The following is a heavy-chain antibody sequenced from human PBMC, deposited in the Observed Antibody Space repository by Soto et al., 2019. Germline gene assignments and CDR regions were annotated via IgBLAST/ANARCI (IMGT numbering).Heavy chain of an antibody. CDR2: ISSSGSTI. V-gene: IGHV3-48*03. CDR1: GFTFSSYE. CDR3: ARHYDSSGYYPSAAFDY. J-gene: IGHJ4*02. D-gene: IGHD3-22*01. Sequence: PGGSLRLSCAASGFTFSSYEMNWVRQAPGKGLEWVSYISSSGSTIYYADSVKGRFTISRDNAKNSLYLQMNSLRAEDTAVYYCARHYDSSGYYPSAAFDYWGQGTLVTVSS.